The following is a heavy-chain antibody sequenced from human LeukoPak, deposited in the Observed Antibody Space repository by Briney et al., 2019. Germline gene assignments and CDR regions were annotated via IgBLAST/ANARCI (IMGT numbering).Heavy chain of an antibody. CDR2: INPSSGGT. CDR1: RYTFTDYF. CDR3: ARDRHGSPFDF. J-gene: IGHJ4*02. Sequence: EASVKVSCKASRYTFTDYFIHWVRQDPGQGPEWMGWINPSSGGTKFAQNFQGRVTMTRDTSISTAYMELSRLRSDDTAVYFCARDRHGSPFDFWGQGTLVTVSS. V-gene: IGHV1-2*02.